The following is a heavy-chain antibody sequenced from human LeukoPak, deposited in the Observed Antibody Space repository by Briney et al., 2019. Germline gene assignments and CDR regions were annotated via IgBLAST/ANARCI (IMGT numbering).Heavy chain of an antibody. J-gene: IGHJ4*02. CDR3: ARQLGYCSDGSCYFDY. D-gene: IGHD2-15*01. CDR2: ISSSGGST. CDR1: GFTFSNYA. V-gene: IGHV3-23*01. Sequence: YPGGSLRLSCAASGFTFSNYAMSWIRRAPGRGLEWLSAISSSGGSTYYADSVKGRFTISRDNSKNTLHLQMNSLRTEDTAVYHRARQLGYCSDGSCYFDYWGQGTLVTVSS.